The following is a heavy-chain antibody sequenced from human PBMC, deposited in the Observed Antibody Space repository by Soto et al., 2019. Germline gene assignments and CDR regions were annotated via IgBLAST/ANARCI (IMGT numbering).Heavy chain of an antibody. CDR3: AKVAERSMITFGGVIAD. CDR2: ISFDEKIQ. D-gene: IGHD3-16*02. CDR1: GFTFNTYG. J-gene: IGHJ4*02. V-gene: IGHV3-30*18. Sequence: QVQLVESGGGVVQPGRTLRLSCAASGFTFNTYGKHWVRQATDKGLEWVAVISFDEKIQYYADSVKGRFTISRDNSKNTMSLQMDSLRPEDTAVYYCAKVAERSMITFGGVIADWGQGTLVTVSS.